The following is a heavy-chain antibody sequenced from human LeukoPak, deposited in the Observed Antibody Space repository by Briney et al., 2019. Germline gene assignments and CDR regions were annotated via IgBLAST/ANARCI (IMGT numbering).Heavy chain of an antibody. D-gene: IGHD5-18*01. CDR2: ISDDGSNK. CDR1: GYTSSSYA. V-gene: IGHV3-30*04. CDR3: ARGYSYGVFDY. Sequence: GGSPRLSCAASGYTSSSYAMHWVRQAPGKGLEWVAIISDDGSNKYYADSVKGRSTISRDNSKNTLYLQMNSLRAEDTAVYYCARGYSYGVFDYWGQGTLVTVSS. J-gene: IGHJ4*02.